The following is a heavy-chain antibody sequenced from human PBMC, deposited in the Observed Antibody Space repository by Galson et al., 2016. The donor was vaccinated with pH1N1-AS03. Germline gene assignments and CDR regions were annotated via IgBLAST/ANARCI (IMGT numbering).Heavy chain of an antibody. J-gene: IGHJ5*02. CDR2: ITSSGSTI. Sequence: SLRLSCAASGFTFSSYEMNWVRQAPGKGLEWVSYITSSGSTIYNADSVKGRFTIPRDNAKNSLYLQMSSLRDEDTGVYYCARALRHIGTIETWGQGTLVTVSS. V-gene: IGHV3-48*03. CDR1: GFTFSSYE. CDR3: ARALRHIGTIET. D-gene: IGHD1-7*01.